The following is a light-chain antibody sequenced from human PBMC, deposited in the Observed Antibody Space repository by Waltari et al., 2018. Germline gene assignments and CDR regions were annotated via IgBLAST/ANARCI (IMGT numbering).Light chain of an antibody. CDR2: GAS. Sequence: EIVMTQSPATLFVSPGERATLSCRASQSVSSNLAWYQQKPGQVPRLLIYGASTRATGIPARFSGSGSGTEFTLTISSMQSEDFAVYYCQQYNNWLYTFGQGTKLEIK. CDR3: QQYNNWLYT. J-gene: IGKJ2*01. CDR1: QSVSSN. V-gene: IGKV3-15*01.